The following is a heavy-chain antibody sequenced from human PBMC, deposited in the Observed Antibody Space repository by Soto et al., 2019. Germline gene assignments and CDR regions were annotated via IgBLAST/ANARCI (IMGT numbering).Heavy chain of an antibody. D-gene: IGHD2-2*01. CDR1: GYSFCSYW. V-gene: IGHV5-51*01. J-gene: IGHJ5*02. Sequence: PGASEKSSGKGPGYSFCSYWRGSVRQMPGKGLEWMGIIYPGDAETRYGASFQGQGTISADNAISTAYLQWRSLKASDTGMDYCARLDVFPYCSSTSSHYNSRLFDPWGKGTRVTVTA. CDR2: IYPGDAET. CDR3: ARLDVFPYCSSTSSHYNSRLFDP.